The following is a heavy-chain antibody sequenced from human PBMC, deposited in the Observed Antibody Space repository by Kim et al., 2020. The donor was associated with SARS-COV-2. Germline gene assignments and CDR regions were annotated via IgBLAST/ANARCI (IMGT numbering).Heavy chain of an antibody. CDR3: ARAYFDY. V-gene: IGHV3-7*03. CDR2: DGSAK. Sequence: DGSAKFYVESVKGRFTISRSTARSSLYLQLNSLRAEDTAVFYCARAYFDYCGQGALVTVSS. J-gene: IGHJ4*02.